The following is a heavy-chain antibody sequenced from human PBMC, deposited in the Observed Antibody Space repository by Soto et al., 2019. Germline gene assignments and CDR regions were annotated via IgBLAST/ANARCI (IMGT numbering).Heavy chain of an antibody. CDR2: IYPGDSDT. Sequence: GESLKISCKGSGYSFTSYWIGWVHQMPGKGLEWMGIIYPGDSDTRYSPSFQGQVTISADKSISTAYLQWSSLKASDTAMYYWPRTSAAGKYYYGMDVWGQGTRATGSS. CDR1: GYSFTSYW. CDR3: PRTSAAGKYYYGMDV. J-gene: IGHJ6*02. V-gene: IGHV5-51*07. D-gene: IGHD6-13*01.